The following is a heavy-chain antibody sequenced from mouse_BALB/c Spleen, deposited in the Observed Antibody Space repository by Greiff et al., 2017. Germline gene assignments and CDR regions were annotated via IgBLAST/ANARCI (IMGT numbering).Heavy chain of an antibody. V-gene: IGHV1-87*01. CDR3: ARYGSSLWAMDY. CDR2: IYPGDGDT. CDR1: GYTFTSYW. D-gene: IGHD1-1*01. Sequence: VQLQQSGAELARPGASVKLSCKASGYTFTSYWMQWVKQRPGQGLEWIGAIYPGDGDTRYTQKFKGKATLTADKSSSTAYMQLSSLASEDSAVYYCARYGSSLWAMDYWGQGTSVTVSS. J-gene: IGHJ4*01.